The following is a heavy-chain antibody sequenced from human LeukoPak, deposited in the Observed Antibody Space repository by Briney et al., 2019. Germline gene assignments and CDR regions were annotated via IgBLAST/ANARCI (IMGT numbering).Heavy chain of an antibody. V-gene: IGHV1-8*01. CDR3: ARVPRYYDFWSGYNNLDY. CDR2: MNPNSGNT. Sequence: SSVKVSCKASGYTFTSYDINWVRQATGQGLEWIGWMNPNSGNTGYAQKFQGRVTMTRNTSISTAYMELSSLRSEDTAVYYCARVPRYYDFWSGYNNLDYWGQGTLVTVSS. J-gene: IGHJ4*02. D-gene: IGHD3-3*01. CDR1: GYTFTSYD.